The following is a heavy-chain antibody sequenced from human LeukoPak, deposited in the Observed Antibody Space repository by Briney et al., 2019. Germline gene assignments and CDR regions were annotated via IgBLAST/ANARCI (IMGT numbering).Heavy chain of an antibody. CDR3: AHYGDYRFLYYFDH. CDR2: IYWDNNK. D-gene: IGHD4-17*01. Sequence: ESGPTLVNPTQTLTLTCTFSVFSLPTSGVGVGWIRQPPGKALEWLALIYWDNNKLYSPSLRSRLTIAKDTSKNQVVLTMTNMDPVDTATYSCAHYGDYRFLYYFDHWGQGTLVTVSS. J-gene: IGHJ4*02. CDR1: VFSLPTSGVG. V-gene: IGHV2-5*02.